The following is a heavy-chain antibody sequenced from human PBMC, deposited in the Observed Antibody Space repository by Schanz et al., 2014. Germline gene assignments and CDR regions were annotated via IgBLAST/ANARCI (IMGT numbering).Heavy chain of an antibody. J-gene: IGHJ5*02. CDR2: IYSGGST. Sequence: EVQLVESGGGLVQPGGSLRLSCAASGFTVSNNYMRWVRQAPGKGLEWVSLIYSGGSTYYADSVKGRFTISRDNSKNTLYLQRNALRADDTAVYYCARAPPLVRGIAGWFGPWGQGSLVTVSS. D-gene: IGHD3-10*01. CDR1: GFTVSNNY. CDR3: ARAPPLVRGIAGWFGP. V-gene: IGHV3-66*01.